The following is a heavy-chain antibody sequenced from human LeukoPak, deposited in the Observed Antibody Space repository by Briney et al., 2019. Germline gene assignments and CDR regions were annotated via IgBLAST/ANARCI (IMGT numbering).Heavy chain of an antibody. CDR2: INPNSGGT. Sequence: ASVKVSCKASGYTFTGYYMHGVRQAPGQGLEWMGWINPNSGGTNYAQKFQGRVTMTRDSSISTAYMELSRLRSDDTAVYYCARESVPRRFDPWGQGTLVTVSS. CDR3: ARESVPRRFDP. J-gene: IGHJ5*02. CDR1: GYTFTGYY. V-gene: IGHV1-2*02. D-gene: IGHD1-14*01.